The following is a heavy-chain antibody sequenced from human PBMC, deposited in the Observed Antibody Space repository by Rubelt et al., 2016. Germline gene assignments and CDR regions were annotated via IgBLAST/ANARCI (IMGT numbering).Heavy chain of an antibody. CDR2: IHRSRTT. D-gene: IGHD4/OR15-4a*01. CDR3: SNGDY. CDR1: GSFISIGYY. Sequence: QVQLQESGPGLVKPSETLSLICTVAGSFISIGYYWGWIRQSPGKGMEWVAGIHRSRTTYFNPSLKRRITIPVDTSTNQFGLKLISVTAADTSMYFCSNGDYWGRGILVSVSS. V-gene: IGHV4-38-2*02. J-gene: IGHJ4*02.